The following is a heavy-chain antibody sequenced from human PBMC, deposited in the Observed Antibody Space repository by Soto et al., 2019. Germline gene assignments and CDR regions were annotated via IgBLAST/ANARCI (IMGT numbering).Heavy chain of an antibody. Sequence: SVEVSYKTSRYTFSNYGITWVRQAPGQPLEWLGWISLYSDGTNYAQKFQGRVSMTTDTSTTTAYMELRSLRSDDTAVYYCARVVPGAEAWFGPWGQGTLVTVSS. CDR3: ARVVPGAEAWFGP. CDR2: ISLYSDGT. D-gene: IGHD2-2*01. V-gene: IGHV1-18*01. CDR1: RYTFSNYG. J-gene: IGHJ5*02.